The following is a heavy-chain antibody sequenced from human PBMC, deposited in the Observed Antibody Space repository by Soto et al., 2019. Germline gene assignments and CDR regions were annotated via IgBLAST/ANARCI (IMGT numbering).Heavy chain of an antibody. J-gene: IGHJ4*02. CDR2: VYYTGTT. CDR1: GGSISSYF. V-gene: IGHV4-59*01. CDR3: ARDLAAVPRAFDY. Sequence: LSETLSLTCTVSGGSISSYFYIWVRQPPGKGLEWIGSVYYTGTTDYNPSLKSRVTISVDTSKTQFSLNLRSVTAADTAVYYCARDLAAVPRAFDYWGRGTLVTVSS. D-gene: IGHD6-13*01.